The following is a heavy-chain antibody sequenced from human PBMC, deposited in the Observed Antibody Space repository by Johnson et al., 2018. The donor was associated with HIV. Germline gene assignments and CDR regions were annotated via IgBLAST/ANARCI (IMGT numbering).Heavy chain of an antibody. D-gene: IGHD2-21*01. V-gene: IGHV3-33*01. Sequence: QVQLVESGGGVVQPGRSLRLSCAASGFTFSSYGMHWVRQAPGKGLEWVAVIWYDGSNKYYPGSVKGRFTISSENANNSLYLQMNSLRSGDTALYYCARGIGDEYAFDVWGQGTMVTVSS. J-gene: IGHJ3*01. CDR1: GFTFSSYG. CDR2: IWYDGSNK. CDR3: ARGIGDEYAFDV.